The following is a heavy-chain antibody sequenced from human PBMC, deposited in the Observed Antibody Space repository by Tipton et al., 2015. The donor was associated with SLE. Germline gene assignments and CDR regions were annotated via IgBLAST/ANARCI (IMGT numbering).Heavy chain of an antibody. CDR1: GGSFSGYY. V-gene: IGHV4-34*01. CDR2: INDSGTT. D-gene: IGHD3-10*01. J-gene: IGHJ5*02. CDR3: ARITMIRGLLNWFDP. Sequence: TLSLTCVVSGGSFSGYYWNWIRQPPGKGLEWIGEINDSGTTNYNASLKSRVTMSVDTSKNQFSLKLTSVAATDTAVYFCARITMIRGLLNWFDPWGQGTLVTVSS.